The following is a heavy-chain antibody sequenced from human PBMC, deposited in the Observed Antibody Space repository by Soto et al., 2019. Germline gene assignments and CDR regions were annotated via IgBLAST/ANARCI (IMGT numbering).Heavy chain of an antibody. Sequence: QITLKESGPTLVKPTQTLTLTCTFSGFSLSTSGVGVGWIRQPPGKALEWLALIYWDDDKRYSPSLKSRLTTTRDTAKHQVVLTMTTMNPVDTATYYGAPYSSGYYFFYWGQGTLVTVSS. CDR3: APYSSGYYFFY. CDR2: IYWDDDK. J-gene: IGHJ4*02. V-gene: IGHV2-5*02. D-gene: IGHD3-3*01. CDR1: GFSLSTSGVG.